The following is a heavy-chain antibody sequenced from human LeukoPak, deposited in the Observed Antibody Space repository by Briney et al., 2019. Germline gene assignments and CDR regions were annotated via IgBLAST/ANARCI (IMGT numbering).Heavy chain of an antibody. Sequence: GGSLRLSCVASGFTFSSYGMHWVRQAPGQGLEWVAVISHDGSSIFYADSVKGRFSISRDSSKNTLYLQMNSLRAEDTAVYYCSNGDSFYFEYWGQGTLLTVSS. CDR1: GFTFSSYG. CDR2: ISHDGSSI. V-gene: IGHV3-30*18. J-gene: IGHJ4*02. CDR3: SNGDSFYFEY. D-gene: IGHD2-21*01.